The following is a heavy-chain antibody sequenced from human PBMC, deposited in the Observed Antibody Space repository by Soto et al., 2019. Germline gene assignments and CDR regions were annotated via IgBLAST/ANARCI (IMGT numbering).Heavy chain of an antibody. J-gene: IGHJ4*02. CDR2: IWYDGSNK. V-gene: IGHV3-30*02. D-gene: IGHD5-18*01. CDR3: AKDIRGYSYGLTL. Sequence: AGGSLRLSCAASGFTFSSYGMHWVRQAPGKGLEWVAVIWYDGSNKYYADSVKGRFTISRDNSKNTLYLQMNSLRAEDTAVYYCAKDIRGYSYGLTLWGQGTLVTVSS. CDR1: GFTFSSYG.